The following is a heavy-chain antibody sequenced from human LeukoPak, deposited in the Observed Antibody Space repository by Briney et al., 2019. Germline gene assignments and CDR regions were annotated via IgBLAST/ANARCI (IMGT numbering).Heavy chain of an antibody. V-gene: IGHV4-59*12. Sequence: SETLSLTCTVSGDSITTYYWSWIRQPPGKGLEWIGYIYYSGSTNYNPSLKSRVTISVDTSKNQFSLKLSSVTAADTAVYYCASIVEMATKFFDYWGQGTLVTVSS. CDR1: GDSITTYY. J-gene: IGHJ4*02. CDR2: IYYSGST. D-gene: IGHD5-24*01. CDR3: ASIVEMATKFFDY.